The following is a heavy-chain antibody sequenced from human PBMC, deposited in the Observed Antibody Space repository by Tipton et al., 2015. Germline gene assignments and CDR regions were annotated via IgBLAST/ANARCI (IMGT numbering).Heavy chain of an antibody. J-gene: IGHJ4*02. CDR1: GFTFSTYA. CDR3: AREVQDFDY. Sequence: SLRLSCAASGFTFSTYAMTWVRQAAGKGLEWVSAISGSGGTTYYADSVKGRFTISRDNSKNTLYLQMNSLRAEDTAVYYCAREVQDFDYWGQGTLVTVSS. V-gene: IGHV3-23*01. CDR2: ISGSGGTT.